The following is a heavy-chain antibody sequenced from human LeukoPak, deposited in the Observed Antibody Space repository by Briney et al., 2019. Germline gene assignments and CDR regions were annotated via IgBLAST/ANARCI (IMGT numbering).Heavy chain of an antibody. D-gene: IGHD2-2*01. Sequence: GGSLRLSCAASGVTFSSYGMHWVRQAPGKGLEWVAFIRYDGSNKYYADSVKGRFTISRDNAKNSLYLQMNSLRAEDTAVYYCAREKGPEVVPAANFDYWGQGTLVTVSS. CDR3: AREKGPEVVPAANFDY. CDR1: GVTFSSYG. J-gene: IGHJ4*02. CDR2: IRYDGSNK. V-gene: IGHV3-30*02.